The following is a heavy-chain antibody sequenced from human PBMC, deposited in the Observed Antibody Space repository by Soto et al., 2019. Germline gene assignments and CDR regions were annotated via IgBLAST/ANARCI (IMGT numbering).Heavy chain of an antibody. CDR2: INSDGSST. V-gene: IGHV3-74*01. J-gene: IGHJ6*02. Sequence: EVQLVESGGGLVQPGGSLRLSCAASGFTFSSYWMHWVRQAPGKGLVWVARINSDGSSTSYADSVTGRFTISRDNAKNTLYLQMNSLRAEDTAVYYCARDRVTMIVVNGMDVWGQGTTVTVSS. D-gene: IGHD3-22*01. CDR3: ARDRVTMIVVNGMDV. CDR1: GFTFSSYW.